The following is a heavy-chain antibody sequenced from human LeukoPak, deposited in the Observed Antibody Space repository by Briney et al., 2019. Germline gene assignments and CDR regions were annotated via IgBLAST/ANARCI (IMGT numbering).Heavy chain of an antibody. D-gene: IGHD6-19*01. CDR3: ARASSGWYGRANDY. CDR2: IKQDGSEK. J-gene: IGHJ4*02. Sequence: GGSLRLSCAASGFTFSDYYMSWVRQAPGKGLEWVANIKQDGSEKYYVDSVKGRFTISRDDAKNSLYLQMKSLRAEDTAVYYCARASSGWYGRANDYWGQGTLVTVSS. CDR1: GFTFSDYY. V-gene: IGHV3-7*03.